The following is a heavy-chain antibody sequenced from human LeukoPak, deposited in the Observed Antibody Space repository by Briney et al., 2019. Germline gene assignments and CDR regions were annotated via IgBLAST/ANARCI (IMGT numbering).Heavy chain of an antibody. V-gene: IGHV1-69*06. CDR1: GGTFSSYA. CDR2: IIPIFGTA. Sequence: GSSVKVSCKASGGTFSSYAISWVRQAPGQGLEWMGRIIPIFGTANYAQKFQGRVTITADKSTSTAYMELSSLRSEETAVYYCARGPVPAAIFKPEDTYYFDYWGQGTLVTVSS. D-gene: IGHD2-2*01. CDR3: ARGPVPAAIFKPEDTYYFDY. J-gene: IGHJ4*02.